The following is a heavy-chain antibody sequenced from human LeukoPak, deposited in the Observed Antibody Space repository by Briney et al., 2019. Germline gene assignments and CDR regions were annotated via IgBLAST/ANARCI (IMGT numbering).Heavy chain of an antibody. V-gene: IGHV4-59*08. CDR3: ARQISGRRAYYFDY. J-gene: IGHJ4*02. D-gene: IGHD6-19*01. Sequence: SETLSLTCTVSGGSISSYYWSWIRQPPGKGLEWIGYIYYSGSTNYNPSLKSRVTISVDTSKNQFSLKLSSVTAADTAVYYCARQISGRRAYYFDYWGQGTLVTVSS. CDR2: IYYSGST. CDR1: GGSISSYY.